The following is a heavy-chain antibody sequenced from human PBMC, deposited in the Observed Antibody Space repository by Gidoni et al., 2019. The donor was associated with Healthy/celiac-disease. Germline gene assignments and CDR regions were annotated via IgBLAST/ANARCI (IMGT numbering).Heavy chain of an antibody. Sequence: EVQLVESGGGLVKPGGSLSLSCAASGFTFSSYSMNWVRQAPGKGLEWVSSISSSSSYIYFADSVKGRFTISRDNAKNSLYLQMNSLRAEDTAVYYCARDYYDSSGYYSRYYFDYWGQGTLVTVSS. CDR2: ISSSSSYI. D-gene: IGHD3-22*01. J-gene: IGHJ4*02. CDR1: GFTFSSYS. CDR3: ARDYYDSSGYYSRYYFDY. V-gene: IGHV3-21*01.